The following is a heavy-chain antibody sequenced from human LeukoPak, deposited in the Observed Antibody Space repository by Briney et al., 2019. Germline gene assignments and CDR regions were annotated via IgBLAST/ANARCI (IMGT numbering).Heavy chain of an antibody. CDR2: IYRNDNT. J-gene: IGHJ4*02. V-gene: IGHV4-59*08. CDR3: ARQAYYSESGSWTGFDY. D-gene: IGHD3-10*01. CDR1: GGSINGWY. Sequence: SETLSLTCTVSGGSINGWYWNWIRQPPGKGLEWIGYIYRNDNTSYNPSLKSRVTMSVDTSKNQFSLRLSSVTAADTAVYYCARQAYYSESGSWTGFDYWGQGTLVPVSS.